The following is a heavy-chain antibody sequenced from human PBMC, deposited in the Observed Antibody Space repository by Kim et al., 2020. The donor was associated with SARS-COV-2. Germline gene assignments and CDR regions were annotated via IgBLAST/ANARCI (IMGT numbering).Heavy chain of an antibody. CDR2: YN. Sequence: YNDYAVSVKSRITINPDTSKNQFSLQLNSVTPEDTAVYYCARDSVRHFDYWGQRTLVTVSS. CDR3: ARDSVRHFDY. D-gene: IGHD6-6*01. V-gene: IGHV6-1*01. J-gene: IGHJ4*02.